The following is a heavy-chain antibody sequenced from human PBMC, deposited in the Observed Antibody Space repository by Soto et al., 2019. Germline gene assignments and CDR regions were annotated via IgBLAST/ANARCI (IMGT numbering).Heavy chain of an antibody. J-gene: IGHJ3*02. V-gene: IGHV4-34*01. CDR3: NLAAAGPRLDAFDI. D-gene: IGHD6-13*01. CDR2: INHSGST. CDR1: GGSFSGYY. Sequence: SETLSLTCAVYGGSFSGYYWSWIRQPPGKGLEWIGEINHSGSTNYNPSLKSRVTISVDTSKNQFSLKLSSVTAADTAVYYCNLAAAGPRLDAFDIWGQGTMVTVSS.